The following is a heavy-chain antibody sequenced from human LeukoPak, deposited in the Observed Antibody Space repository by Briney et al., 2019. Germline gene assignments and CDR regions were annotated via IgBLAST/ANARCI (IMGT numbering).Heavy chain of an antibody. CDR2: INTDGSST. V-gene: IGHV3-74*01. J-gene: IGHJ3*02. CDR3: ARDIGGYSYLDAFDI. CDR1: GFTFSSYW. Sequence: GRSLRLSCAASGFTFSSYWMHWVRQAPGKGLVWVSRINTDGSSTSYADSVKGRFTISRDNAKNTLYLQMNSLRAEDTAVYYCARDIGGYSYLDAFDIWGQGTMVTVSS. D-gene: IGHD5-18*01.